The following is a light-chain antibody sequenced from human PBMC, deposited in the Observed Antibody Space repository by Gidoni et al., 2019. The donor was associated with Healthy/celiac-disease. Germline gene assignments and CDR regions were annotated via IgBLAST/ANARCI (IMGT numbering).Light chain of an antibody. J-gene: IGLJ2*01. V-gene: IGLV6-57*02. Sequence: NFMLTQPHSVSESPGQTVTISCTGSSGSIASNYVQWYQQRPGSAPTTVIYEDNQRPPGVPDRFSGSIDSSSNSASLTISGLKTEDEADYYCQSYDSSNEVVFGGGTKLTVL. CDR2: EDN. CDR3: QSYDSSNEVV. CDR1: SGSIASNY.